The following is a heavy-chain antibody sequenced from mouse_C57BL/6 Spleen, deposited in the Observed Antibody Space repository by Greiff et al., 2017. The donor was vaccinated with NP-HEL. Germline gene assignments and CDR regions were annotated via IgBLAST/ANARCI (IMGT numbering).Heavy chain of an antibody. CDR3: ASLGAWFAY. CDR2: ISSGSSTI. V-gene: IGHV5-17*01. D-gene: IGHD3-3*01. Sequence: VKLMESGGGLVKPGGSLKLSCAASGFTFSDYGMHWVRQAPEKGLEWVAYISSGSSTIYYADTVKGRFTISRDNAKNTLFLQMTSLRSEDTAMYYCASLGAWFAYWGKGTLVTVSA. J-gene: IGHJ3*01. CDR1: GFTFSDYG.